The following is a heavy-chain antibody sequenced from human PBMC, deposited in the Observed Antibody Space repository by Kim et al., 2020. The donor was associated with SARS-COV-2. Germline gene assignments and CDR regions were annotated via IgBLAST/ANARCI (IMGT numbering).Heavy chain of an antibody. CDR1: GFTFSTYS. D-gene: IGHD1-26*01. V-gene: IGHV3-21*01. J-gene: IGHJ4*02. Sequence: GGSLRLSCAASGFTFSTYSMNWVRQAPGKGLEWVSSISSSSSYIYYADSVKGRFTISRDNSKNSLYLQMNSLRAEDTAEYYCATDRRIVGATPDYWGQGTLVTVSS. CDR2: ISSSSSYI. CDR3: ATDRRIVGATPDY.